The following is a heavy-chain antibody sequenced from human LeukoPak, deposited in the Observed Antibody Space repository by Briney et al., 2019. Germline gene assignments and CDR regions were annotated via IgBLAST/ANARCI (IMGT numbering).Heavy chain of an antibody. CDR2: INPNSGGT. V-gene: IGHV1-2*02. CDR1: GYTFTGYY. Sequence: ASVKVSCKASGYTFTGYYMHWVRQAPGQGLEWMGWINPNSGGTNYAQKFQGRVTVTRDTSISTAYMELSRLRSDDTAVYYCARGRITMIVVDPMDVWGKGTTVTVSS. J-gene: IGHJ6*04. CDR3: ARGRITMIVVDPMDV. D-gene: IGHD3-22*01.